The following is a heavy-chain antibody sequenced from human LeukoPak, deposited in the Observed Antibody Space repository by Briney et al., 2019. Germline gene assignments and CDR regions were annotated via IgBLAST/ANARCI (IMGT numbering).Heavy chain of an antibody. J-gene: IGHJ4*02. CDR2: IRYDGNNK. CDR1: GFIFSSYG. D-gene: IGHD6-19*01. V-gene: IGHV3-30*02. CDR3: AKVRGGWYYDPEYYFDY. Sequence: GGSLRLSCAASGFIFSSYGMHWVRQAPGKGLEWVTFIRYDGNNKYYADSVKGRFTISRDNSKNTLYLQMNSLRPEDTAVYYCAKVRGGWYYDPEYYFDYWGQGTLVTVSS.